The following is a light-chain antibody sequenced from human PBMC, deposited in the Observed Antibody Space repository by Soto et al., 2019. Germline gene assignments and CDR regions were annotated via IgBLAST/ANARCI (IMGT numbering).Light chain of an antibody. V-gene: IGKV3-11*01. CDR3: PQRSNWPLT. Sequence: EIVLTQSPATLSLSPGERATLSCRASQSVWSYLAWYQQKPGQAPRLLIYDASNRATGIPARFSGSGSGTDFTLTISSLEPEDFAVYYCPQRSNWPLTFGGGTKVEIK. CDR1: QSVWSY. CDR2: DAS. J-gene: IGKJ4*01.